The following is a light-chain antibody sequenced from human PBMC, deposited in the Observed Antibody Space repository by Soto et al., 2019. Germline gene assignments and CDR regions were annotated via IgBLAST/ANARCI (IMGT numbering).Light chain of an antibody. J-gene: IGLJ2*01. V-gene: IGLV2-14*01. CDR1: SSDVGGYKY. CDR2: EVS. Sequence: QSVLTQPASVSGSPGQSITISCTGTSSDVGGYKYVSWYQHHPGKAPKLMIYEVSNRPSGVSNRFSGSKSGNTASLTISGLQAEDEADYYCTSYTTSDTQVFGGGTKLTVL. CDR3: TSYTTSDTQV.